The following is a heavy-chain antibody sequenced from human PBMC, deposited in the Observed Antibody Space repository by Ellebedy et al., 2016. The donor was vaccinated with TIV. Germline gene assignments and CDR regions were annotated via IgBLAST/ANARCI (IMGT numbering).Heavy chain of an antibody. Sequence: GGSLRLSCAASGFTFDDYGMSWVRQAPGKELEWVSGIKWNGGSTGYADSVKGRFTISRDNAKNSLYLQMNSLRAEDTAVYYCARDGITMIVVVNHFDYWGQGTLVTVSS. CDR1: GFTFDDYG. J-gene: IGHJ4*02. V-gene: IGHV3-20*04. CDR3: ARDGITMIVVVNHFDY. D-gene: IGHD3-22*01. CDR2: IKWNGGST.